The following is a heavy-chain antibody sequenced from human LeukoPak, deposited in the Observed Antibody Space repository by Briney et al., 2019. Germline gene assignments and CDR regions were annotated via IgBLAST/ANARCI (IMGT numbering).Heavy chain of an antibody. CDR3: VKGNLWGSNWYSPDH. J-gene: IGHJ4*02. Sequence: HPGGSLRLSCSASGFTSNNYAMHCVRQAPGKGLEYVSGMGNFGSSTYYADSVKGRFTISGDNWKNALYLQMSSLRPEDTAVYYCVKGNLWGSNWYSPDHWGQGTPVTVSS. CDR1: GFTSNNYA. V-gene: IGHV3-64D*09. D-gene: IGHD3-16*01. CDR2: MGNFGSST.